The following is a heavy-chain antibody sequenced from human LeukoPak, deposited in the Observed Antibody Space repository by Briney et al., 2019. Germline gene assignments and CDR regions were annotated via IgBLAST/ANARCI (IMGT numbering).Heavy chain of an antibody. Sequence: GRSLRLSCAASGFTFSSYAMHWVRQAPGKGLEWVAVISYDGSNKYYADSVKGRFTIPRDNSKNTLYLQMNSLRAEDTAVYYCARPLNFDSSSYFDYWGQGTLVTVSS. CDR2: ISYDGSNK. CDR1: GFTFSSYA. V-gene: IGHV3-30-3*01. J-gene: IGHJ4*02. CDR3: ARPLNFDSSSYFDY. D-gene: IGHD6-6*01.